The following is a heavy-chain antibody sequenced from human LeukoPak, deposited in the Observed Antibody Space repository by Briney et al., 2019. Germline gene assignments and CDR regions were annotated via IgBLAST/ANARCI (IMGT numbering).Heavy chain of an antibody. CDR3: AKGIAAAGTNRFDP. J-gene: IGHJ5*02. V-gene: IGHV3-21*01. CDR1: GFTFSSYS. Sequence: GGSLRLSCAASGFTFSSYSMNWVRQAPGKGLEWVSSISSSSSYIYYADSVKGRFTISRDNAKNSLYLQMNSLRAEDTAVYYCAKGIAAAGTNRFDPLGQGTLVTVSS. CDR2: ISSSSSYI. D-gene: IGHD6-13*01.